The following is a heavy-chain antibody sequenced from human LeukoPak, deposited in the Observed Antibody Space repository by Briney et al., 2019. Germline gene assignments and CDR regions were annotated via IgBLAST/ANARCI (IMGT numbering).Heavy chain of an antibody. Sequence: PSETLSLTCTVSGGSISSYYWSWIRQPAGKGLEWLGYIYYSGNTDYNPSLKSRVAISVDTSKNQFSLKLSSVTAADTAVYYCARSTGSTMFIDYWGQGTLVTVSS. D-gene: IGHD3-10*02. CDR1: GGSISSYY. J-gene: IGHJ4*02. V-gene: IGHV4-59*01. CDR2: IYYSGNT. CDR3: ARSTGSTMFIDY.